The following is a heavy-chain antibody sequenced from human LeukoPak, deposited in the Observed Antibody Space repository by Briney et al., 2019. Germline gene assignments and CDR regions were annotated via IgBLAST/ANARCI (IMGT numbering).Heavy chain of an antibody. CDR2: VYYSGST. CDR3: AGRGDGTQYFDS. Sequence: SETLSLTCTGSGGSISGRNYYWGWIRQPPGKGLERIGSVYYSGSTYYNPSLKSRITISVDKSRNQFSLQLSSVTAADTAVYHCAGRGDGTQYFDSWGQGTLVTVSS. D-gene: IGHD5-24*01. V-gene: IGHV4-39*01. CDR1: GGSISGRNYY. J-gene: IGHJ4*02.